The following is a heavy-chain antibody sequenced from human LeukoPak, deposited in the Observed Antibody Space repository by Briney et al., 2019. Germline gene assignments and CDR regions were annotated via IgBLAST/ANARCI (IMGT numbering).Heavy chain of an antibody. CDR1: GGSISSYY. CDR3: ARDGDYYDSSGYYDASDI. D-gene: IGHD3-22*01. J-gene: IGHJ3*02. CDR2: IYYSGST. Sequence: SETLSLTCTVSGGSISSYYWSWIRQPPGKGLEWIGYIYYSGSTTYNPSLKSRVTISVDTSKNQFSLKLSSVTAADTAVYYCARDGDYYDSSGYYDASDIWGQGTMVTVSS. V-gene: IGHV4-59*01.